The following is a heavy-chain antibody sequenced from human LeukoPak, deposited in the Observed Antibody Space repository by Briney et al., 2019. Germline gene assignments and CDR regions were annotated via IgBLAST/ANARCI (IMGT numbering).Heavy chain of an antibody. D-gene: IGHD6-13*01. Sequence: PGGSLRLSCAASGFTFSSYGMHWVRQAPGKGLEWVAVIWYDGSNKYYADSVKGQFTISRDNSKNTLYLQMSSLRAKDAAVYYCAKSGSTSWYLDYWGQGTLVTVSS. V-gene: IGHV3-33*06. J-gene: IGHJ4*02. CDR3: AKSGSTSWYLDY. CDR2: IWYDGSNK. CDR1: GFTFSSYG.